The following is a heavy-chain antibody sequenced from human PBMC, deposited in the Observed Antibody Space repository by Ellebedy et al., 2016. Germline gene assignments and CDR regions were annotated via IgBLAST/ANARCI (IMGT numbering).Heavy chain of an antibody. CDR1: GGSTSSHY. J-gene: IGHJ4*02. CDR3: ARADSSGWYPNLDY. V-gene: IGHV4-59*11. CDR2: IYYSGST. Sequence: SETLSLTXTVSGGSTSSHYWSWIRQPPGKGLEWIGYIYYSGSTSYNPSLKSRVTISVDTSKNHFSLKLSSVTAADTAVYYCARADSSGWYPNLDYWGQGTLVTVSS. D-gene: IGHD6-19*01.